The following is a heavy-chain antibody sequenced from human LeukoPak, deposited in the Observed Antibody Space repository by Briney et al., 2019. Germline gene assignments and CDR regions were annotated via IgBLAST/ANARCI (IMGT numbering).Heavy chain of an antibody. V-gene: IGHV3-48*01. J-gene: IGHJ4*02. Sequence: PGGSLRLSCAASGFTFSSHSMNWVRQAPGKGLEWISYISSDSTIIHYADSVKGRFIISRDNAQNSLFLQMNSLRAEDTAVYYCARVYRSGSSRMNDYWGQGTLVTVSS. D-gene: IGHD4-11*01. CDR1: GFTFSSHS. CDR2: ISSDSTII. CDR3: ARVYRSGSSRMNDY.